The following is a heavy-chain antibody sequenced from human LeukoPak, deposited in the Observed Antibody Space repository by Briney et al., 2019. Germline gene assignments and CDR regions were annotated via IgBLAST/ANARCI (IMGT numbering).Heavy chain of an antibody. CDR2: ISGSGDST. D-gene: IGHD6-19*01. CDR3: AARPTSAAVAPSDY. CDR1: GFTSRFTSSSCA. V-gene: IGHV3-23*01. J-gene: IGHJ4*02. Sequence: PGGPLRLSCAASGFTSRFTSSSCAMTWVRQAQGKGLEWVSGISGSGDSTYYADSVKGRFTISRDNSKNMLYLQMNSLRAEDTATYYCAARPTSAAVAPSDYWGQGTLVTVSS.